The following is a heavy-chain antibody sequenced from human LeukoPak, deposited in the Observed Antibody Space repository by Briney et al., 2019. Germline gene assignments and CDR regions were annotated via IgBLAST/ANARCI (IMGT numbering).Heavy chain of an antibody. CDR1: GGSISSTNW. D-gene: IGHD3-10*01. CDR3: ARGTPHYYGSGSYYIRRFDP. CDR2: IYHSGST. V-gene: IGHV4-4*02. Sequence: SGTLSLTCAVSGGSISSTNWWNWVRQPPGKGLEWIGEIYHSGSTNYNPSLKSRVTISVDKSKNQFSLKLTSVTAADTALYYCARGTPHYYGSGSYYIRRFDPWGQGTLVTVSS. J-gene: IGHJ5*02.